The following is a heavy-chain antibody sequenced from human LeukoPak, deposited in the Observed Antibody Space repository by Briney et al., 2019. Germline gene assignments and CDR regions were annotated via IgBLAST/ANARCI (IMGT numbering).Heavy chain of an antibody. V-gene: IGHV4-59*01. CDR2: IYYSGST. CDR1: GGSISTYY. CDR3: AXXPXYXXHRMDV. D-gene: IGHD3-22*01. J-gene: IGHJ6*02. Sequence: PSETLSLTCTVSGGSISTYYWSWIRQSPGKGLECIGYIYYSGSTNYNPSLKSRVTISVDTSKNQFSLKLSSVTAADTAVYYCAXXPXYXXHRMDVWGQGTTVTVSS.